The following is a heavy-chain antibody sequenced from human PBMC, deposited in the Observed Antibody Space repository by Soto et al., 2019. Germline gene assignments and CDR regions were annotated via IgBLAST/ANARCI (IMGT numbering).Heavy chain of an antibody. D-gene: IGHD4-17*01. CDR1: GGSISSYY. Sequence: QVQLQESGPGLGKPSETLSLTGTVSGGSISSYYWGWIRQPPGKGLDCIEYIYYRGSTNYNPALKSRVTISVDTSKNQCSLKLSSVTAADTAVYYCARVQAYGDYDFYWYFDLWGRGTLVTVSS. CDR2: IYYRGST. V-gene: IGHV4-59*01. CDR3: ARVQAYGDYDFYWYFDL. J-gene: IGHJ2*01.